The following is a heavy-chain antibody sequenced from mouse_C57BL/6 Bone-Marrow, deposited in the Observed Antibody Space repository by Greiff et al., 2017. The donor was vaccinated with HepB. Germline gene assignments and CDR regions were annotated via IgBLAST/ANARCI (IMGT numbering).Heavy chain of an antibody. CDR3: ARLGGGRFSCYAMDY. D-gene: IGHD3-1*01. V-gene: IGHV1-39*01. Sequence: VQLQQSGPELVKPGASVKISCKASGYSFTDYNMNWVRQSNGKSLEWIGVISPNYGTTSYNQTFKGKSTLTVDHSSSTNYMQLNSLTSEDSAVYYCARLGGGRFSCYAMDYWGQGTSVTVSS. CDR2: ISPNYGTT. CDR1: GYSFTDYN. J-gene: IGHJ4*01.